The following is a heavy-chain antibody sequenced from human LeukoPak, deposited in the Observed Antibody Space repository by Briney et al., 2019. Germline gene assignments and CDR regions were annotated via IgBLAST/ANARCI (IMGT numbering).Heavy chain of an antibody. CDR3: ARAVYGSGSYSEY. V-gene: IGHV1-18*01. J-gene: IGHJ4*02. CDR2: MNPNNGNT. Sequence: ASVKVSCKASGYTFTSYGISWVRQAPGQGLEWMGWMNPNNGNTVYAQKLQGRVTMTTDTSTSTAYMELRSLRSDDTAVYYCARAVYGSGSYSEYWGQGTLVTVSS. D-gene: IGHD3-10*01. CDR1: GYTFTSYG.